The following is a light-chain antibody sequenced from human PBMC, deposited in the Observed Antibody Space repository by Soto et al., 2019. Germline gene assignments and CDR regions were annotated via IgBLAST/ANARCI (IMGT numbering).Light chain of an antibody. CDR1: QGISTW. CDR2: AAS. Sequence: DIQMTQSPSSVSASVGDRVTITCRASQGISTWLAWYQQKPGKAPKLLIYAASSLHNGVTSRFCGSGFVTDFTLTISSLQPEDFATCYCQHANSFPITSGQGTRLEIK. J-gene: IGKJ5*01. V-gene: IGKV1D-12*01. CDR3: QHANSFPIT.